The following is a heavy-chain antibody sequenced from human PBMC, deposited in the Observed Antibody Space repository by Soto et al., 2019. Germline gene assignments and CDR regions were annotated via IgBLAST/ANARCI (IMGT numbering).Heavy chain of an antibody. CDR1: GASVSSGDYY. J-gene: IGHJ5*02. CDR2: IYSSGNT. D-gene: IGHD7-27*01. V-gene: IGHV4-30-4*01. Sequence: QVQLQVSGPGLVEPSQTLSLTCTVSGASVSSGDYYWTWIRQPPGQDLEWIGYIYSSGNTNYNPSLRSRVTMSKDTSKTHFSLNLSSVTAADTAVYYGARRVTGGGERFDPWGQGTLVTVSS. CDR3: ARRVTGGGERFDP.